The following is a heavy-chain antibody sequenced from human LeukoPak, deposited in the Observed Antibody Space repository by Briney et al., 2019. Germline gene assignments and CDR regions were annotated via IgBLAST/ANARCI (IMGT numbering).Heavy chain of an antibody. CDR1: GFTFSSYG. D-gene: IGHD3-3*01. Sequence: GGSLRLSCAASGFTFSSYGMHWVRQAPGKGLEWVAVIWYDGSNKYYADSVKGRFTISRDNSKNTLYLQMNSLRAEDTAVYYCARAEDYDFWSGYYNGFDYWGQGTLVTVSS. CDR3: ARAEDYDFWSGYYNGFDY. J-gene: IGHJ4*02. CDR2: IWYDGSNK. V-gene: IGHV3-33*01.